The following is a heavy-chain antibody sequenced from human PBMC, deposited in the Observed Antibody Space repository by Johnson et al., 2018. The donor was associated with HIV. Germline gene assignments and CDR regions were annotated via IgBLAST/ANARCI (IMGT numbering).Heavy chain of an antibody. V-gene: IGHV3-30*04. CDR2: ISYDGSNK. Sequence: QVQLVESGGGVVQPGRSLRLSCAASGFTFSSYGMHWVRQAPGKGLEWMAVISYDGSNKYYADSVKGRFTISRDNSKNTLYLQMNSLRAEDTAVYYCMSRRGSPGARDAFDIWGQGTMVTVSS. CDR3: MSRRGSPGARDAFDI. D-gene: IGHD5-24*01. CDR1: GFTFSSYG. J-gene: IGHJ3*02.